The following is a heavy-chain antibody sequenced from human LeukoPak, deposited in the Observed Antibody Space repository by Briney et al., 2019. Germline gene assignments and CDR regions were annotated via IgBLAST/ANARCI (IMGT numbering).Heavy chain of an antibody. Sequence: GGSLRLSCAASGFTFSSYAMSWVRQAPGKGREWVSAISGSGGSTYYADSVKGRFTISRDNSKNTLYLQMNSLRAEDTAVYYCAKLNTPIEGYSYGYEYFQHWGQGTLVTVSS. CDR2: ISGSGGST. CDR3: AKLNTPIEGYSYGYEYFQH. V-gene: IGHV3-23*01. CDR1: GFTFSSYA. D-gene: IGHD5-18*01. J-gene: IGHJ1*01.